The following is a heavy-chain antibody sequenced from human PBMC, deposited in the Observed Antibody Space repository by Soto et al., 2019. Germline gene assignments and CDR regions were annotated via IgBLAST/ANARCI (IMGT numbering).Heavy chain of an antibody. CDR3: ASQASYSSSVVDY. CDR1: GYTFTSYD. V-gene: IGHV1-8*02. Sequence: ASVKVSCKASGYTFTSYDINWVRQATGQGLEWMGWMNPNSGNTGYAQKFQGRVTMTRNNSISTAYMELSSLRSEDTAVYYCASQASYSSSVVDYWGQGTLVTVSS. CDR2: MNPNSGNT. J-gene: IGHJ4*02. D-gene: IGHD6-6*01.